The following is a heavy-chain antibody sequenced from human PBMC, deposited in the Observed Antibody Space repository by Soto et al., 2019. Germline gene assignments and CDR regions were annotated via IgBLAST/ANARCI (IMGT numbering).Heavy chain of an antibody. D-gene: IGHD3-22*01. J-gene: IGHJ4*02. Sequence: QVQVAQSGAEVKRPGASVKVSCWASGYPFTNFYIHWMRQAPGQGLEWMGIINPSGGSTAYAQKFLGRVTMTGDTSTSTVYMEVSSLRSEDTAVYYCARADYYGSSGYRLDYWGQGTLVTVSS. CDR1: GYPFTNFY. CDR2: INPSGGST. V-gene: IGHV1-46*01. CDR3: ARADYYGSSGYRLDY.